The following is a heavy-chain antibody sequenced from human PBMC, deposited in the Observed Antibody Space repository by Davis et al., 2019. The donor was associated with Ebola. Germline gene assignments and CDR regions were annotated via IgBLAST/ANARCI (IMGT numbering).Heavy chain of an antibody. CDR1: GFTFNNFA. J-gene: IGHJ4*02. V-gene: IGHV3-74*01. Sequence: HTGGSLRLSCAASGFTFNNFAMSWVRQAPGKGLVWVSRINSDGSSTSYADSVKGRFTISRDNAKNSLYLQMNSLRAEDTAVYYCATMGTGTVPGGDYWGQGTLVTVSS. D-gene: IGHD1-1*01. CDR2: INSDGSST. CDR3: ATMGTGTVPGGDY.